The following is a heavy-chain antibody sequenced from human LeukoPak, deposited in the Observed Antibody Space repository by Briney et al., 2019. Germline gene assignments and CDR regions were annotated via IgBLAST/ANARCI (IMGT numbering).Heavy chain of an antibody. J-gene: IGHJ6*02. CDR2: MYYSGST. V-gene: IGHV4-59*01. CDR1: GDSIRSYY. D-gene: IGHD1-26*01. CDR3: ARTLYSGNNGIREHYYYYYGMDV. Sequence: SETLSLTCTVSGDSIRSYYWSWIRQSPGKGLEWIGYMYYSGSTNYNPSLKSRVTMSVATSRNQFSLILNSVTAADAAAYYCARTLYSGNNGIREHYYYYYGMDVWGQGTTVVVSS.